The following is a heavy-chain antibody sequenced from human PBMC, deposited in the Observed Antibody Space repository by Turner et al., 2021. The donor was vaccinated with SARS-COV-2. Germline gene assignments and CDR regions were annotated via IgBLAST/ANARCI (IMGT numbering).Heavy chain of an antibody. CDR1: GFTFSSYG. J-gene: IGHJ4*02. V-gene: IGHV3-30*18. CDR3: AKNPGPYCSGGSCYSGELDY. CDR2: ISYDGSNK. D-gene: IGHD2-15*01. Sequence: QVQLVESGGGVVQPGRSLRLFCAASGFTFSSYGMHWVRQAPGKGLGWVAVISYDGSNKYYADSVKGRFTISRDNSKNTLYLQMNSLRAEDTAVYYCAKNPGPYCSGGSCYSGELDYWGQGTLVTVSS.